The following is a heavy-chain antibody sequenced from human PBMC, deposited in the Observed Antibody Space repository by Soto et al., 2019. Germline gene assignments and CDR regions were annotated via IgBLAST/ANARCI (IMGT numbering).Heavy chain of an antibody. CDR1: GGSISSSSYY. CDR2: IYYSGST. CDR3: ARRGIAVAGYWYFDL. Sequence: SSDTLSLTCTVSGGSISSSSYYWGWIRQPPGKGLEWIGSIYYSGSTYYNPSLKSRVTISVDTSKNQFSLKLSSVTAADTAVYYCARRGIAVAGYWYFDLWGRGTLVTVSS. V-gene: IGHV4-39*01. D-gene: IGHD6-19*01. J-gene: IGHJ2*01.